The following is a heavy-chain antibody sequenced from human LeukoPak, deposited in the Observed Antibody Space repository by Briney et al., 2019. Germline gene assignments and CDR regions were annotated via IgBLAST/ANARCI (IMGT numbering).Heavy chain of an antibody. J-gene: IGHJ4*02. D-gene: IGHD6-6*01. CDR1: GCSITSYY. V-gene: IGHV4-4*07. CDR3: AREFSGTSIAARVFDS. Sequence: SETLSLTCTASGCSITSYYMTYIRQPAGKGLEWIGRIHTSGSSKYNPSLKNRVTMLVDTYKNQFFLMLSSVTAADTAMYYCAREFSGTSIAARVFDSWGQGTLVTVSS. CDR2: IHTSGSS.